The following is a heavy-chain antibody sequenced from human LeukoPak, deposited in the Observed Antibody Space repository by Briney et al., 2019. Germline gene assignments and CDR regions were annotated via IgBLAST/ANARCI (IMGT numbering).Heavy chain of an antibody. CDR2: ISYDGSNK. Sequence: QAGGSLRLSCAASGFTFSSYAMHWVRQAPGKGLEWVAVISYDGSNKYYADSVKGRFTISRDNSKNTLYLQMNSLRAEDTAVYYCARDPLGGYYFDYWGQGTLDTVSS. V-gene: IGHV3-30*01. CDR1: GFTFSSYA. J-gene: IGHJ4*02. D-gene: IGHD3-16*01. CDR3: ARDPLGGYYFDY.